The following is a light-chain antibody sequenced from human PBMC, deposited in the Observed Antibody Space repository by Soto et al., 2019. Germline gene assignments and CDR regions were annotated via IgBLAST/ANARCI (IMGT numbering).Light chain of an antibody. CDR2: SNN. CDR1: GSNIGGNT. Sequence: QPVLTQPPSASGTPGQRVTISCSGSGSNIGGNTVNWYQQLPGAAPKPLIYSNNLRPSEVPDRSSGSKSGTSASLAISGLQSEDEADYYCAAWDDRLNGVVFGGGTKLTVL. CDR3: AAWDDRLNGVV. V-gene: IGLV1-44*01. J-gene: IGLJ2*01.